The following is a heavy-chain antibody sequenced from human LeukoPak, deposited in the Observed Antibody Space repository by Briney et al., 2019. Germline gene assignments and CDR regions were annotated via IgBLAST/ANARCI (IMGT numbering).Heavy chain of an antibody. Sequence: GGSLRLSCAASGFTFSNYWMTWVRQAPGKGLEWVANIKKDGSEKNYVDSVKGRFTISRDNAKNSLYLQMNSLRAEDTAVYYCARDLLHYYDSGSYSYYGMDVWGQGTTVTVSS. J-gene: IGHJ6*02. CDR2: IKKDGSEK. V-gene: IGHV3-7*01. D-gene: IGHD3-10*01. CDR1: GFTFSNYW. CDR3: ARDLLHYYDSGSYSYYGMDV.